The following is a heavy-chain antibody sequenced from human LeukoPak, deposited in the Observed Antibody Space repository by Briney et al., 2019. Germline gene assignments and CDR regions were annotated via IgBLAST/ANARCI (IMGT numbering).Heavy chain of an antibody. CDR3: ARSRLDSSSWYVVGDY. D-gene: IGHD6-13*01. CDR1: GFTFDDYG. J-gene: IGHJ4*02. V-gene: IGHV3-20*04. Sequence: PGGSLRLSCAASGFTFDDYGMSWVRHAPGKGLEWVSGINWNGGSTGYADSVKGRFIISRDNAKNSLYLQMNSLRAEDTALYYCARSRLDSSSWYVVGDYWGQGTLVTVSS. CDR2: INWNGGST.